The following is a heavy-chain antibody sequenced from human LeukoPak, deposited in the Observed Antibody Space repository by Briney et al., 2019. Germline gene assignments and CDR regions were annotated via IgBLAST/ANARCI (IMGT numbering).Heavy chain of an antibody. CDR1: GFTFSSYA. CDR3: AKDGAVPAAWGNSFAY. J-gene: IGHJ4*02. D-gene: IGHD2-2*01. Sequence: GGSLRLSCAASGFTFSSYAMSWVRQAPGKGLEWVSAISGSGGSTYYADSVKGRFTISRDNSKNTLYLQMNSLRAEDTAVYYCAKDGAVPAAWGNSFAYWGQGTLVTVSS. CDR2: ISGSGGST. V-gene: IGHV3-23*01.